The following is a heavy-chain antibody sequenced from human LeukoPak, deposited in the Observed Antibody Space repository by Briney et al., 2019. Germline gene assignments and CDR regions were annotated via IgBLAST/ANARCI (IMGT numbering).Heavy chain of an antibody. CDR3: AGHSFDTVDAFDI. CDR2: IFASGSI. J-gene: IGHJ3*02. Sequence: SETLSLTCTVSGGSISTYSWNWIRQPAGKGLEWIGRIFASGSINYSPSLKSRLTMSVDTSGNQFSLILSSLTAADTAVYYCAGHSFDTVDAFDIWGQGTKVTVS. V-gene: IGHV4-4*07. D-gene: IGHD2-15*01. CDR1: GGSISTYS.